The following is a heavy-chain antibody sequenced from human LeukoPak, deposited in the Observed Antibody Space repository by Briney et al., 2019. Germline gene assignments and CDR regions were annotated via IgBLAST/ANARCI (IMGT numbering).Heavy chain of an antibody. D-gene: IGHD6-13*01. CDR2: ISSSSSVI. V-gene: IGHV3-48*01. CDR1: GFTFSSYS. J-gene: IGHJ5*02. Sequence: GGSLRLSCVASGFTFSSYSMNWVRQAPGKGLEWVSYISSSSSVIYYADSVKGRFTISRDNAKNSLYLQMNSLRAEDTAVYYCVGIAAAGTGWFDPWGQGTLVTVSS. CDR3: VGIAAAGTGWFDP.